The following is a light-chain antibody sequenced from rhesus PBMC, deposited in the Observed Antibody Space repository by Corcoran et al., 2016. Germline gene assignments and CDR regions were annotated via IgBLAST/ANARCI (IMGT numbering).Light chain of an antibody. J-gene: IGKJ1*01. CDR1: QDIRRY. Sequence: DIQMTQSPSSLSASVGDTVTITCRASQDIRRYLNWFQQKPGNAPKLLIYVASSLESGVPSRFSGSGSWTDFTLPISSLQPEDFATYYCLQHHSYPRTFGQGTKVEV. V-gene: IGKV1-28*02. CDR3: LQHHSYPRT. CDR2: VAS.